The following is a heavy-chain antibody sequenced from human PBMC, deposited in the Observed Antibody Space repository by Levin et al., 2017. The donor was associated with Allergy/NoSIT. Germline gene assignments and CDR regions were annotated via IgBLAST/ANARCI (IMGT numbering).Heavy chain of an antibody. J-gene: IGHJ6*02. V-gene: IGHV3-33*01. CDR1: GFKFSDYG. CDR2: SWYDGSHN. Sequence: GGSLRLSCVTSGFKFSDYGIHWVRQSPGKGLEWVAVSWYDGSHNFYADSVKGRLTISRDPSKNTLYLQMSSLRADDTAAYYCSRGRAGRHYYYGLDAWGQGTTVTVSS. CDR3: SRGRAGRHYYYGLDA.